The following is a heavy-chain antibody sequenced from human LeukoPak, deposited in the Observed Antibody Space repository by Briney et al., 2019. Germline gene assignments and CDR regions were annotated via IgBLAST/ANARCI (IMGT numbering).Heavy chain of an antibody. V-gene: IGHV1-69*05. J-gene: IGHJ5*02. CDR1: GGTFSSYA. CDR3: AREGGVVVPAATYNWFDP. Sequence: SVKVSCKASGGTFSSYAISWVRQAPGQGLEWMGRIIPIFGTANYAQKFQGRVTITTDESTSTAYMELSSLRSEDTAVYYCAREGGVVVPAATYNWFDPWGQGTLVTVSS. D-gene: IGHD2-2*01. CDR2: IIPIFGTA.